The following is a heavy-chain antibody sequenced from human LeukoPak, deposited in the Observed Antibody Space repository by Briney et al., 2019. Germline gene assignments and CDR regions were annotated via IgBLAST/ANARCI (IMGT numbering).Heavy chain of an antibody. Sequence: SVKVSCKASGGTFSSYAISWVRQAPGQGLEWMGGIIPIFGTANYAQKFQGRVTITTDESTSTAYMELSSLRSEDTAVYYCATSIRGDFWSGPNFSYYYYMDVWGKGTTVTVSS. CDR3: ATSIRGDFWSGPNFSYYYYMDV. J-gene: IGHJ6*03. D-gene: IGHD3-3*01. CDR1: GGTFSSYA. V-gene: IGHV1-69*05. CDR2: IIPIFGTA.